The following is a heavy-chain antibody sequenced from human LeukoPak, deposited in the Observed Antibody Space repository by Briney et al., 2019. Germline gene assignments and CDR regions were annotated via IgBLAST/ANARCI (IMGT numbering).Heavy chain of an antibody. V-gene: IGHV1-2*02. J-gene: IGHJ5*02. D-gene: IGHD3-10*01. Sequence: ASVKVSCKASGYTFTYYYIHWVRLAPGQGLEWMGWINPNSGGTNYAQKFQGRVTMTRDTSISTAYMELSRLRSDDTAVYYCARAGSNWFDPWGQGTLVTVSS. CDR2: INPNSGGT. CDR3: ARAGSNWFDP. CDR1: GYTFTYYY.